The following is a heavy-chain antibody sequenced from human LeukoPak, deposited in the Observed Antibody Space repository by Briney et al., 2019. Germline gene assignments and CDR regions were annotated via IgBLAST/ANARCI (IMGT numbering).Heavy chain of an antibody. CDR2: ISGTSSGSTSII. V-gene: IGHV3-48*04. J-gene: IGHJ5*02. CDR3: ARDFWSGYYPEA. D-gene: IGHD3-3*01. CDR1: GFTFSTYA. Sequence: GGSLRLSCEFSGFTFSTYAMNWVRQAPGKGLEWISYISGTSSGSTSIIHYADSVKGRFTISRDNAKNSLHLQMDSLSAEDTAVYYCARDFWSGYYPEAWGQGALVIVSS.